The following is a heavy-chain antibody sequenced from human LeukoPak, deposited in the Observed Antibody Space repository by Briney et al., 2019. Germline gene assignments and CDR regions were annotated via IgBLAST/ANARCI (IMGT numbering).Heavy chain of an antibody. CDR1: VFTLSIYA. CDR2: ISSNGGST. CDR3: AREGPDYGGNIFDY. J-gene: IGHJ4*02. D-gene: IGHD4-23*01. V-gene: IGHV3-64*01. Sequence: RGSLRLSCAPSVFTLSIYAMHWVRHAPGKGLEYVSAISSNGGSTYYANSVKGRFTISRDNSKNTLYLQMGSLRAEDMAVYYCAREGPDYGGNIFDYWGQGTLVTVSS.